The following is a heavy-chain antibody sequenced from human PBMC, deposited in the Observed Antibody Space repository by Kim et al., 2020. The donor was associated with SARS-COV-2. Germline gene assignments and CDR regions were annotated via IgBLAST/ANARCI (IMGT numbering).Heavy chain of an antibody. CDR3: ASGGAVAGSDAFDI. D-gene: IGHD6-19*01. V-gene: IGHV3-21*01. J-gene: IGHJ3*02. Sequence: AESVKGRCTITSNNSKNSLNLQMNSLGAEETAVYYCASGGAVAGSDAFDIWGQGTMVTVSS.